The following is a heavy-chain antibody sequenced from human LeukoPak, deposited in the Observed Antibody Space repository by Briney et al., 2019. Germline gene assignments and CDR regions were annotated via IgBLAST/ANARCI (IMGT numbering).Heavy chain of an antibody. CDR1: GGSISSYY. D-gene: IGHD6-6*01. CDR3: ARRFSSSSGRRFDP. CDR2: IHGSGSS. Sequence: SETLSPTCTVSGGSISSYYWSWIRQPPGKGLEWIGCIHGSGSSDYNPSLKSRVTMSVDTSESQFSLTLNSVTAADTAVYYCARRFSSSSGRRFDPWGQGTLVTVSS. V-gene: IGHV4-59*01. J-gene: IGHJ5*02.